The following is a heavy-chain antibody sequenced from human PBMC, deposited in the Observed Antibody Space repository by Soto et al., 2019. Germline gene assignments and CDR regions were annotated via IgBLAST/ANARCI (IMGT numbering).Heavy chain of an antibody. J-gene: IGHJ3*02. D-gene: IGHD2-15*01. CDR2: IIPIFGTA. Sequence: GASVKVSCKASGGTFSSYAISWVRQAPGQGLEWMGGIIPIFGTANYAQKFQGRVTITADASTSTAYMELRSLRSDDTAVYYCAREMEYCSGGSCTQTDAFDIWGQGTMVTVSS. CDR1: GGTFSSYA. V-gene: IGHV1-69*13. CDR3: AREMEYCSGGSCTQTDAFDI.